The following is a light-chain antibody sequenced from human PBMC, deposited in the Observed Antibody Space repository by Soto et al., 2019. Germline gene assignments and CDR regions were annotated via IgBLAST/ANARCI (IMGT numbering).Light chain of an antibody. J-gene: IGLJ1*01. V-gene: IGLV2-11*01. CDR3: CSYAGSYTFGV. Sequence: QSVLTQPRSVSGSPGQSVTISCTGTSSDVGGYNYVSWYQQHPGKAPKLMIYDVSKRPSGVPDRFSGSNSGNTASLTISGHQAEDEADYYFCSYAGSYTFGVFGTGTKVTV. CDR1: SSDVGGYNY. CDR2: DVS.